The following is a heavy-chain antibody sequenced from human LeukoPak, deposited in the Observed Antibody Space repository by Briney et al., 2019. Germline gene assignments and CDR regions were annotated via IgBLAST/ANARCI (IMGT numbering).Heavy chain of an antibody. V-gene: IGHV4-59*08. J-gene: IGHJ4*02. D-gene: IGHD4-17*01. CDR1: GDSISSYY. Sequence: SETLSLTCTVSGDSISSYYWSWIRQPPGKGLEWIGYIYYSGSTNYNPSLKSRVTISVDTSKSQFSLKLSSVTAADAAVYYCATQTSTVTTYYFDYWGQGTLVTVSS. CDR3: ATQTSTVTTYYFDY. CDR2: IYYSGST.